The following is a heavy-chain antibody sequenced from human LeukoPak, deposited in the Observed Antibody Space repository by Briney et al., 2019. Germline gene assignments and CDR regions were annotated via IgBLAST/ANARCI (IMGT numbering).Heavy chain of an antibody. J-gene: IGHJ5*02. CDR1: SGTISTYY. CDR2: IYYTGRT. D-gene: IGHD3-22*01. V-gene: IGHV4-59*08. CDR3: ARQTGTMIVVQGNCFDP. Sequence: SETLSLTCSVSSGTISTYYWSWIRQAPGKGLEWIGSIYYTGRTKYNPSRRSRVPIQVHTSKKQNPLKFGTVTPAHTALYYGARQTGTMIVVQGNCFDPGGQGTLVTLST.